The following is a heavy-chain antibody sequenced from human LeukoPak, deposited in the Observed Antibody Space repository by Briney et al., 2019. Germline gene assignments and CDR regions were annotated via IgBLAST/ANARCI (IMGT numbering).Heavy chain of an antibody. J-gene: IGHJ5*02. CDR1: GFTFSNAW. Sequence: GGSLRLSCAASGFTFSNAWMSWVRQPPGKGLEWVSRVRSETDGGTTDYAAPVQGRFTISRDDSKSTLYLQMNSLETDDTAVYYCTTLSYADAPTWGKGTLVTVSS. CDR3: TTLSYADAPT. CDR2: VRSETDGGTT. V-gene: IGHV3-15*01. D-gene: IGHD2-2*01.